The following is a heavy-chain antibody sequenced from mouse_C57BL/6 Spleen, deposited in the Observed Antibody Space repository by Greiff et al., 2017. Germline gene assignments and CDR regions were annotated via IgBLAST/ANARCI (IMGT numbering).Heavy chain of an antibody. D-gene: IGHD1-1*01. J-gene: IGHJ4*01. CDR2: ISSGSSTI. V-gene: IGHV5-17*01. CDR3: ARGIPYYYGSMDY. Sequence: EVQVVESGGGLVKPGGSLKLSCAASGFTFSDYGMHWVRQAPEKGLEWVAYISSGSSTIYYADTVKGRFTISRDNAKNTLFLQMTSLRSEDTAMYYCARGIPYYYGSMDYWGQGTSVTVSS. CDR1: GFTFSDYG.